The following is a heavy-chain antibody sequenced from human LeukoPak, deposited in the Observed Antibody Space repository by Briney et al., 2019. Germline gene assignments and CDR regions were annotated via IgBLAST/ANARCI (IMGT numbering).Heavy chain of an antibody. CDR1: GFTFSSYA. CDR2: ISGSGGST. J-gene: IGHJ4*02. Sequence: GSLRLSCAASGFTFSSYAMSWVRQAPGKGLEWVSAISGSGGSTYYADSVKGRFTISRDNSKNTLYLQMNSLRAEDTAVYYCAKELRYYYDSSGPPRAADYWGQGTLVTVSS. D-gene: IGHD3-22*01. V-gene: IGHV3-23*01. CDR3: AKELRYYYDSSGPPRAADY.